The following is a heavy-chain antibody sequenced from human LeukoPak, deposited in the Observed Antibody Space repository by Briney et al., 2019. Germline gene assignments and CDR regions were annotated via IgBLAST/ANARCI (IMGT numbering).Heavy chain of an antibody. CDR1: GDSVSNNGAS. J-gene: IGHJ5*02. V-gene: IGHV6-1*01. CDR2: TYYRARWYF. CDR3: ARGGAGWYVSVFDP. D-gene: IGHD6-19*01. Sequence: SQTLSLTCAISGDSVSNNGASWNWIRQSPSRGLEWQGRTYYRARWYFDYAVSVRSRATINPDTSKNQFSLQLDSVTPEDTAVYYCARGGAGWYVSVFDPWGQGTLVTVSS.